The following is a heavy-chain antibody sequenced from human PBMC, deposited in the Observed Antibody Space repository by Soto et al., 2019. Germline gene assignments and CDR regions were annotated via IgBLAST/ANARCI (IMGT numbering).Heavy chain of an antibody. J-gene: IGHJ2*01. V-gene: IGHV4-61*01. CDR3: ASVGLLRSSWRYFDL. Sequence: QVQLQESGPGLEKPSETLSLTCTGYGGSVSSGSYYWSWIRQPPVKGLEWIGYIYYSGSTNYNPSLKSRVTISLDPSKNQFALKLSSVTAADTAVYYCASVGLLRSSWRYFDLWGSGTLVTVSS. CDR2: IYYSGST. CDR1: GGSVSSGSYY. D-gene: IGHD6-13*01.